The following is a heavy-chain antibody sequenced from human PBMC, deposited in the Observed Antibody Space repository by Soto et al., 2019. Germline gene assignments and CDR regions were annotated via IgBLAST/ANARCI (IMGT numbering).Heavy chain of an antibody. J-gene: IGHJ4*01. CDR1: GFNFSKFG. D-gene: IGHD1-26*01. CDR2: IWYDGSQK. CDR3: AKEVWGLYTFGRPLDN. Sequence: GGSLRLSCAASGFNFSKFGMYWVRQAPGKGLEWVAVIWYDGSQKYYADSVKGRFTISRDNSNNTLYLQMNSLRAEDTAVYYCAKEVWGLYTFGRPLDNWGHGTRVTVSS. V-gene: IGHV3-33*06.